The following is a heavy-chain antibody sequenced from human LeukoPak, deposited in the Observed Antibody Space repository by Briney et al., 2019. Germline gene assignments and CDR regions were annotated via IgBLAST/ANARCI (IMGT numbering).Heavy chain of an antibody. J-gene: IGHJ4*02. CDR3: GRDSLGGDY. CDR2: IWNDGSKK. CDR1: GFSFSTFG. Sequence: PGGSLRLSCAASGFSFSTFGMHWARRAPGKGLEWVAVIWNDGSKKFYAESVKGRFTISRDNSQNTLYLQMNRLRAEDTAVYYCGRDSLGGDYWGQRTLVTVSS. D-gene: IGHD3-16*01. V-gene: IGHV3-33*08.